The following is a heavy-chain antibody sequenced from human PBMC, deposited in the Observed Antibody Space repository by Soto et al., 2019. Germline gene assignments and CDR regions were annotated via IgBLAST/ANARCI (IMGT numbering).Heavy chain of an antibody. CDR3: ARREGRWLQRKNNYYYGMDV. V-gene: IGHV3-30-3*01. J-gene: IGHJ6*02. Sequence: GGSLRLSCAASGFTFSSYAMHWVRQAPGKGLEWVAVISYDGSNKYYADSVKGRFTISRDNSKNTLYLQMNSLRAEDTAVYYCARREGRWLQRKNNYYYGMDVWGQGTTVTVSS. CDR1: GFTFSSYA. CDR2: ISYDGSNK. D-gene: IGHD5-18*01.